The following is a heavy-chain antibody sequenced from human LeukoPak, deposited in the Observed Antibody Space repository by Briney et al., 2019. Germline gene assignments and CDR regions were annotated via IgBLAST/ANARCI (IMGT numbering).Heavy chain of an antibody. J-gene: IGHJ4*02. Sequence: GGSLRLSCAASGFTFSSYSMNWVRQAPGKGLEWVSSISSSSSYIYYADSVEGRFTISRDNAKNSLYLQMNSLRAEDTAVYYCARSEGSSWYDYWGQGTLVTVSS. D-gene: IGHD6-13*01. V-gene: IGHV3-21*01. CDR3: ARSEGSSWYDY. CDR1: GFTFSSYS. CDR2: ISSSSSYI.